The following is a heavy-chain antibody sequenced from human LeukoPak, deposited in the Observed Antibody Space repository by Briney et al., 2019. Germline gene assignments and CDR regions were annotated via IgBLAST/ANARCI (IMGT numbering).Heavy chain of an antibody. CDR3: ASDSGYDFRSPGDY. Sequence: PGGSLRLSCATSGFTFVGNAMSWVRQAPGKGLEWVAVISYDGSNKYYADSVKGRFTISRDNSKNTLYLQMNSLRAEDTAVYYCASDSGYDFRSPGDYWGQGTLVTVSS. J-gene: IGHJ4*02. D-gene: IGHD5-12*01. V-gene: IGHV3-30*04. CDR2: ISYDGSNK. CDR1: GFTFVGNA.